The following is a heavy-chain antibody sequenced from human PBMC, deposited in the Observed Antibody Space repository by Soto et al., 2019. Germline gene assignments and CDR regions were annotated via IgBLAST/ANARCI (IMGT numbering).Heavy chain of an antibody. J-gene: IGHJ3*02. CDR2: IYPGDSDT. CDR3: ARRITMARGVVPHAFDI. D-gene: IGHD3-10*01. CDR1: GYSFTNYW. Sequence: PGESLKISCKGSGYSFTNYWIGWVRQMPGEGLEWMGLIYPGDSDTRYSPSFQGQVTISADKSINTAYLQWSSLKAADTAMYYCARRITMARGVVPHAFDIWGKGTVVTVSS. V-gene: IGHV5-51*01.